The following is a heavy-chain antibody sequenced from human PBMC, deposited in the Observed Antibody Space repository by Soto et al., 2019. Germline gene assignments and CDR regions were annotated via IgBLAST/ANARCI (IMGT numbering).Heavy chain of an antibody. V-gene: IGHV6-1*01. J-gene: IGHJ4*02. Sequence: SQTLSLTCAIPGDSVSSNTAALNWIRSSPSRGLEWLGRTYYRSNWRHDYAVSVKSRITVNPDTSKNHFSLQLNSVTPDDTAVYYCARGVAGSGFDLWGQGTLVTVSS. CDR1: GDSVSSNTAA. CDR2: TYYRSNWRH. CDR3: ARGVAGSGFDL. D-gene: IGHD6-19*01.